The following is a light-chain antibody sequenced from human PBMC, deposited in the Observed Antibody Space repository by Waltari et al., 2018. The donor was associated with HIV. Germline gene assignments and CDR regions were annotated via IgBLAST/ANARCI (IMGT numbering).Light chain of an antibody. V-gene: IGLV2-23*01. CDR2: EGT. Sequence: ALAQPAPVSGSPGQSITISCTGITIDFGTYKYVSWYQQHPGKAPKVVIFEGTKRPSGISVRFSGSKSGSTASLTISGLQPDVEANYYSSSYAGTTFFGGGTKLTVL. CDR1: TIDFGTYKY. CDR3: SSYAGTTF. J-gene: IGLJ2*01.